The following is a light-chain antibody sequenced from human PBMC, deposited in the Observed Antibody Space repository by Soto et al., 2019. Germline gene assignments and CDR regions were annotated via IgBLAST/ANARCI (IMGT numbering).Light chain of an antibody. V-gene: IGKV3-11*01. CDR1: QSVTTS. J-gene: IGKJ1*01. Sequence: EIVLTQSPDTLSLSQGERATLSCRASQSVTTSIAWYQQRPGQAPRLLIYDASNRATGVPARFSGSGSGTDFTLTISGLQPADFALYYCQQYLNWPPGFGQGTKV. CDR3: QQYLNWPPG. CDR2: DAS.